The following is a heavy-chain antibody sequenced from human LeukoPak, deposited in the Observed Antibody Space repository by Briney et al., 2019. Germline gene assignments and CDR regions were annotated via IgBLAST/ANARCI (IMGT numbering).Heavy chain of an antibody. CDR3: AGLTGYFDY. Sequence: GGSLRLSCAASGFSVSNYYMSWVRQPPGKGLEWVSVMYTGGGRYYGDSVKGRFTISRDNSKNTVFLQMNSLRVEDTALYYCAGLTGYFDYWGQGTLVTVSS. J-gene: IGHJ4*02. D-gene: IGHD3-16*01. V-gene: IGHV3-66*01. CDR2: MYTGGGR. CDR1: GFSVSNYY.